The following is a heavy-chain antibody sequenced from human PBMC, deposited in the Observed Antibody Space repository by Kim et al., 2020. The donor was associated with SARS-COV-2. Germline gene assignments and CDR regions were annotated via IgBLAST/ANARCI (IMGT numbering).Heavy chain of an antibody. Sequence: SETLSLTCAVYGGSFSGYYWSWIRQPPGKGLEWIGEINHSGSTNYNPSLKSRVTISVDTSKNQFSLKLSSVTAADTAVYYCARVGQILGIVGATTKNSAYFDYWGQGTLVTVSS. CDR1: GGSFSGYY. CDR3: ARVGQILGIVGATTKNSAYFDY. CDR2: INHSGST. V-gene: IGHV4-34*01. D-gene: IGHD1-26*01. J-gene: IGHJ4*02.